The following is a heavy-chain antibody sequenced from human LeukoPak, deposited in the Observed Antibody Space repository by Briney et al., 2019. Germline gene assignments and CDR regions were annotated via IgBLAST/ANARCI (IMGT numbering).Heavy chain of an antibody. CDR3: ATGVGCRSTSSSEGSFDY. CDR2: VDTDDGET. V-gene: IGHV1-69-2*01. J-gene: IGHJ4*02. Sequence: ASVKVSCNVSGYSFTDCYMHWVQHPPAKGHEWMGLVDTDDGETINYKTFQGRLTITADTSTNTAYLVLSSLMTDDNTVNYCATGVGCRSTSSSEGSFDYWGQGTLVTVSS. D-gene: IGHD2-2*01. CDR1: GYSFTDCY.